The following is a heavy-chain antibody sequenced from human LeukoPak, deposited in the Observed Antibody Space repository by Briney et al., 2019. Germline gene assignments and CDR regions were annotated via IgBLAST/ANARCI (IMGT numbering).Heavy chain of an antibody. CDR1: VFTFSSYW. V-gene: IGHV3-7*03. Sequence: GGSLRLSCAASVFTFSSYWMSWVRQAPGKGLESVANIKQDGSEKYYVDSVKGRFTISRDNAKNSLYLQMNSLRAEDTAVYYCVRISVMPHFDFWGQGTLVTVSS. CDR3: VRISVMPHFDF. D-gene: IGHD2/OR15-2a*01. CDR2: IKQDGSEK. J-gene: IGHJ4*02.